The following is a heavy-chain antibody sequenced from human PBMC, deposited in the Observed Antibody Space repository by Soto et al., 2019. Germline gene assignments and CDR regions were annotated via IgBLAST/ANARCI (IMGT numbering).Heavy chain of an antibody. CDR3: ARVPGP. CDR1: NGSIKTDNYY. V-gene: IGHV4-30-4*01. CDR2: IYFTGST. D-gene: IGHD7-27*01. Sequence: SETLSLTCTVSNGSIKTDNYYWSWIRQPPGKGLEWIGYIYFTGSTYYNPSLKSRVTISVDRSKNQFSLKLSSVTAADTAVYYCARVPGPWGQGTLVTVSS. J-gene: IGHJ5*02.